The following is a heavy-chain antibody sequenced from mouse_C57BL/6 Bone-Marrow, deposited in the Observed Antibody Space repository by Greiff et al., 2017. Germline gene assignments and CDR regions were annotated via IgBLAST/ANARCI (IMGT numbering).Heavy chain of an antibody. CDR3: ARGEGYDYDGGAWFAY. CDR1: GYTFTDYY. V-gene: IGHV1-76*01. J-gene: IGHJ3*01. Sequence: QVQLQQSGAELVWPGASVKLSCKASGYTFTDYYINWVKQRPGQGLEWIARIYPGSGNTYYNEKFKGKATLTAEKSSSTAYMQLSSLTSEDSAVYFCARGEGYDYDGGAWFAYWGQGTLVTVSA. D-gene: IGHD2-4*01. CDR2: IYPGSGNT.